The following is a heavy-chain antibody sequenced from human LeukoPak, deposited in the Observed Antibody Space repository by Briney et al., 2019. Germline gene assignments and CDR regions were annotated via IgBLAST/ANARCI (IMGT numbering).Heavy chain of an antibody. CDR3: AKPEEGWNYGYYMDV. D-gene: IGHD6-19*01. Sequence: GGSLRLSCAASGFTFTYFGMHWVRQAPGKGLEWVAFIRFDGSDKYYADSVKGRFTISRDNSKNTLYLQMNSLRAEDTAVYYCAKPEEGWNYGYYMDVWGKGTTVTVSS. CDR1: GFTFTYFG. V-gene: IGHV3-30*02. CDR2: IRFDGSDK. J-gene: IGHJ6*03.